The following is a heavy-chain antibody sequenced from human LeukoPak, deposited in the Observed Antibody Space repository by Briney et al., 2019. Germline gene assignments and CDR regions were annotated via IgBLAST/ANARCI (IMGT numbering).Heavy chain of an antibody. J-gene: IGHJ5*02. D-gene: IGHD2/OR15-2a*01. CDR2: ISGSGGTT. V-gene: IGHV3-23*01. Sequence: GGSLRLSCAASGFTFTNYAMSWVRQAPGKGLEWVSAISGSGGTTYYADSVRGRFTISRDNSKNTLYVQMNSLRAEDTAIYYCVEDSKSTGNPADWFDPWGQGTLVTVSS. CDR1: GFTFTNYA. CDR3: VEDSKSTGNPADWFDP.